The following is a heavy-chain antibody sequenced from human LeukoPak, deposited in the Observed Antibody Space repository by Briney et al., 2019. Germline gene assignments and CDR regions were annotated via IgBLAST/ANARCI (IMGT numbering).Heavy chain of an antibody. J-gene: IGHJ4*02. V-gene: IGHV4-34*01. CDR2: INHSGST. D-gene: IGHD3-3*01. Sequence: SETLSLTCAVYGGSFSGYYWSWIRQPPGKGLEWIGEINHSGSTNYNPSLKSRVTIPVDTSKNQFSLKLSSVTAADTAVYYCASQFWSGFYWGQGTLVTVSS. CDR3: ASQFWSGFY. CDR1: GGSFSGYY.